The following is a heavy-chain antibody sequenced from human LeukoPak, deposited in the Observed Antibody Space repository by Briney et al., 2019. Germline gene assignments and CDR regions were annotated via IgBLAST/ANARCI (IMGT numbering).Heavy chain of an antibody. Sequence: SETLSLTCTVSGGSISSYYWSWIRQPPGKGLEWIGYIYYSGSTNYNPSLKSRVTISVDTSKNQFSLKLSSVTAADTAVYYCARRGSEQWLGGWFDPWGQGTLVTVSS. CDR3: ARRGSEQWLGGWFDP. J-gene: IGHJ5*02. CDR2: IYYSGST. CDR1: GGSISSYY. D-gene: IGHD6-19*01. V-gene: IGHV4-59*08.